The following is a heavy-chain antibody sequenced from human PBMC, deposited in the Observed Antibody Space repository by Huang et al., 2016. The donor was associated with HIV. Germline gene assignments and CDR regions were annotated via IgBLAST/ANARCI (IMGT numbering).Heavy chain of an antibody. CDR1: GGSITSSNHY. V-gene: IGHV4-39*01. J-gene: IGHJ3*02. Sequence: QLHLQQSGPGLVRPSETLSLICTVSGGSITSSNHYWGWISQTPGKGLEWIGNFYYSGDADYTPSLRNRGSISIDTSKSQFSLRLSSVIATDTAVYYCASGEYGKNAYDIWGQGTVVTVSA. CDR3: ASGEYGKNAYDI. CDR2: FYYSGDA. D-gene: IGHD2-2*01.